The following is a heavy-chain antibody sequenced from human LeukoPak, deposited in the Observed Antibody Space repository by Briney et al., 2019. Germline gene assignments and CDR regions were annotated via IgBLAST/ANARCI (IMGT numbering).Heavy chain of an antibody. J-gene: IGHJ4*02. CDR2: IYYSGST. D-gene: IGHD3-10*01. V-gene: IGHV4-28*01. CDR1: GYSISSSNW. Sequence: SETLSLTCAVSGYSISSSNWWGWIRQPPGKGLEWIGYIYYSGSTYYNPSLKSRVTMSVDTPKNQFSLKLSPVTAVDTAVYYCASSVWFGELIYWGQGTLVTVSS. CDR3: ASSVWFGELIY.